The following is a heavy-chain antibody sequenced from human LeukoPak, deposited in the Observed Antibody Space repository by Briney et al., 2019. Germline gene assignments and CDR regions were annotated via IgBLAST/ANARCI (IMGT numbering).Heavy chain of an antibody. CDR1: GYSFTIYW. CDR3: ARRLKNSNGWTFDY. Sequence: GESLKISCKGSGYSFTIYWIGWVRQMPGKGLEWMGIIYPGYSDTRYSPSFQGQVTISADRSINTAYLHWSSLEASDTAIYYCARRLKNSNGWTFDYWGQGTLVTASS. V-gene: IGHV5-51*01. CDR2: IYPGYSDT. J-gene: IGHJ4*02. D-gene: IGHD6-19*01.